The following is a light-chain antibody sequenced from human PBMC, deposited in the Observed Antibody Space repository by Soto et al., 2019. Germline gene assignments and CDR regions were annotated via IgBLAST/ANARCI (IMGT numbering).Light chain of an antibody. CDR1: QSVSSY. Sequence: EIVLKESPSTLALSPGERASLSCRASQSVSSYLAWYQQKPGQAPRLLIYDASNRATGIPARLSGSGSGTDFTLTISSLEPEDFAVYYCQQRSNWPGTFGQGTRLDIK. V-gene: IGKV3-11*01. J-gene: IGKJ5*01. CDR3: QQRSNWPGT. CDR2: DAS.